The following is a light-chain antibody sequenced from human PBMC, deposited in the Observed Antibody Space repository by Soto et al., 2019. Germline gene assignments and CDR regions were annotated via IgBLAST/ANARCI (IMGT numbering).Light chain of an antibody. V-gene: IGKV3-20*01. Sequence: EIVLTQPPGPLSLSPGERATLSCRASQSVSSSYLAWYQQKPGQAPRLLIYGASSRATGIPDRFSGSGSGTDFTLTISRLEPEDFAVYYCQRYGSSTYTFGQGTKLEIK. CDR3: QRYGSSTYT. J-gene: IGKJ2*01. CDR2: GAS. CDR1: QSVSSSY.